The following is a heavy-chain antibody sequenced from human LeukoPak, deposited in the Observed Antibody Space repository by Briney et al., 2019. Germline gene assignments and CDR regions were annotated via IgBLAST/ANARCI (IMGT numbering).Heavy chain of an antibody. Sequence: PGGSLRLSCTAPRFTLSSYAMSWVRQAPGEGLEWVSTISGSADNTNYAEAVKGRSTISRDNSKNTMYLQMNSLRAEDTAVYYCAKQGFGCWGQGTLVTVSS. J-gene: IGHJ4*02. V-gene: IGHV3-23*01. CDR3: AKQGFGC. CDR1: RFTLSSYA. CDR2: ISGSADNT.